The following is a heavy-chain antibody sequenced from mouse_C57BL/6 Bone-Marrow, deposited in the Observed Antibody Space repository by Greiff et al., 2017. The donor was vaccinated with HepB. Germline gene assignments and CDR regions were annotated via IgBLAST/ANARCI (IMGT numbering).Heavy chain of an antibody. CDR1: GYTFTSYW. CDR3: ARRDYYGSSYGY. V-gene: IGHV1-69*01. D-gene: IGHD1-1*01. CDR2: IDPSDSYT. Sequence: VQLQQSGAELVMPGASVKLSCKASGYTFTSYWMHWVKQRPGQGLEWIGEIDPSDSYTNYNQKFKGKSTLTVDKSSSTAYMQLSSLTSEDSAVYYCARRDYYGSSYGYWGQGTTLTVSS. J-gene: IGHJ2*01.